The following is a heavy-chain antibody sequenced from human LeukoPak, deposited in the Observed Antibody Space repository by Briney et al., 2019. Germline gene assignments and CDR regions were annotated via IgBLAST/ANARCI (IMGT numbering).Heavy chain of an antibody. J-gene: IGHJ3*02. CDR3: ARDGGDDAFDI. D-gene: IGHD3-10*01. CDR2: ISYDGSNR. V-gene: IGHV3-30*04. Sequence: SGRSLRLSCAASGFTFSSYAMHWVRQAPGKGLEWVAVISYDGSNRYYADSVKGRFTISRDNSKNTLYLEMNSLSPEDTAVYYCARDGGDDAFDIWGQGTMVTVSS. CDR1: GFTFSSYA.